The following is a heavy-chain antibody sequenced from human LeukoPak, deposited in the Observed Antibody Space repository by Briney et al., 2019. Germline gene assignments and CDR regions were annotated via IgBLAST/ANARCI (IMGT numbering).Heavy chain of an antibody. CDR2: ISYDGSNK. V-gene: IGHV3-30*04. CDR1: GFTFDDYT. J-gene: IGHJ4*02. Sequence: GGSLRLSCAASGFTFDDYTMHWVRQAPGKGLEWVAVISYDGSNKYYADSVKGRFTISRDNSKNTLYLQMNSLRAEDTAVYYCAREQWDSGSYYGPFDYWGQGTLVTVSS. CDR3: AREQWDSGSYYGPFDY. D-gene: IGHD1-26*01.